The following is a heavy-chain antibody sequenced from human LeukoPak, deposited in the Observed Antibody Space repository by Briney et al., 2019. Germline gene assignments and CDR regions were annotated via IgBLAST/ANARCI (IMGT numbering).Heavy chain of an antibody. D-gene: IGHD2-8*01. CDR2: ISGSGGNT. Sequence: GGSLRLSCAASGFTFSSYGMNWVRRAPGKGPEWVSGISGSGGNTYYADSVKGRFTISRDNSQNTLYLQMNTLKAEDTAVYHCAKELRGYHFDYWGQGTLVTVSS. J-gene: IGHJ4*02. CDR3: AKELRGYHFDY. V-gene: IGHV3-23*01. CDR1: GFTFSSYG.